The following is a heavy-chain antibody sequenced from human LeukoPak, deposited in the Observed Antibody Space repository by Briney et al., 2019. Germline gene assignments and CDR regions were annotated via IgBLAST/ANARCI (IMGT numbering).Heavy chain of an antibody. J-gene: IGHJ4*02. Sequence: GGSLRLSCAASGFTFSDYYMSWIRQAPGKGLEWVSYISSSGSTIYYADSVKGRFTISRDNAKNSLYLQMNSLRAEDTAVYYCAGASAAMATVHFDYWGQGTLVTVSS. CDR2: ISSSGSTI. D-gene: IGHD5-24*01. V-gene: IGHV3-11*04. CDR3: AGASAAMATVHFDY. CDR1: GFTFSDYY.